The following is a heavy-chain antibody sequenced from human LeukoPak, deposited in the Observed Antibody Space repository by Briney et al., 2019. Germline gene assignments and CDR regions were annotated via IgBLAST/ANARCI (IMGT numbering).Heavy chain of an antibody. D-gene: IGHD4-17*01. CDR2: VTGSGGST. Sequence: GGSLRLSCAASGFTFSNYAMSWVRQAPGKGLEWVSAVTGSGGSTFYADSVKGRYTISRDNSKNTLYLQMNSLRVEDTALYYCAKRRGPTYGDFDYWGQGTLVTVSS. J-gene: IGHJ4*02. CDR1: GFTFSNYA. CDR3: AKRRGPTYGDFDY. V-gene: IGHV3-23*01.